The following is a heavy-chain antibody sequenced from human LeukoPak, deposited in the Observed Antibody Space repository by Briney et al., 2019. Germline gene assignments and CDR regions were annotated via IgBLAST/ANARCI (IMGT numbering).Heavy chain of an antibody. CDR2: ISYDGRQK. V-gene: IGHV3-30*14. D-gene: IGHD5-18*01. Sequence: PGGSLRLSCAASGFTFSTYAMHWVRQAPGKGLEWVAVISYDGRQKYYADSVKGRFTISRDNSKNTLFLQMNSLRDEDTAVYYCAKDPPRTAMDYYMDVWGKGTTVTVSS. CDR1: GFTFSTYA. J-gene: IGHJ6*03. CDR3: AKDPPRTAMDYYMDV.